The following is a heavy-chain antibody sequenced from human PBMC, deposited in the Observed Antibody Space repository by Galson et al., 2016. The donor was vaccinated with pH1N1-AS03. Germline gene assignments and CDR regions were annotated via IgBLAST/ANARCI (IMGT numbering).Heavy chain of an antibody. CDR1: GYTFTNYG. V-gene: IGHV1-18*01. Sequence: SVKVSCKASGYTFTNYGISWVRQAPGQGLEYMGWIGTYTIYAQKLQGRVTMTTDTSTSTAYVELRSLRSDDTAVYYCASSGSGSFYEGDFWGQGTLVSVSS. J-gene: IGHJ4*02. CDR3: ASSGSGSFYEGDF. D-gene: IGHD3-10*01. CDR2: IGTYT.